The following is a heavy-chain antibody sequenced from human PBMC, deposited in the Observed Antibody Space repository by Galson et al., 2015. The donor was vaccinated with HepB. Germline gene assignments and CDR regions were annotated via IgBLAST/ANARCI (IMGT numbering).Heavy chain of an antibody. J-gene: IGHJ3*02. CDR1: GFTFSSYA. D-gene: IGHD3-9*01. CDR2: ISGSGGST. CDR3: ARGVPNYDILTGYLFHVGPVDI. V-gene: IGHV3-23*01. Sequence: SLRLSCAASGFTFSSYAMSWVRQAPGKGLEWVSAISGSGGSTYYADSVKGRFTISRDNSKNTLYLQMNSLRAEDTAVYYCARGVPNYDILTGYLFHVGPVDIWGQGTMVTVSS.